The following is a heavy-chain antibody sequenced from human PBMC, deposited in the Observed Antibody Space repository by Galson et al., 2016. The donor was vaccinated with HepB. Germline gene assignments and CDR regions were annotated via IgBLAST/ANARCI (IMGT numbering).Heavy chain of an antibody. J-gene: IGHJ6*02. CDR2: ISSSRSTI. V-gene: IGHV3-48*02. CDR1: GFTFSTYS. CDR3: ATRYNYGNYYYYGMDG. D-gene: IGHD5-24*01. Sequence: SLRLSCATSGFTFSTYSMNWVRQAPGKGLEWVSYISSSRSTIYYADSVKGRFTISRDNAKNSLYLQMNSLRDEDTAVYYCATRYNYGNYYYYGMDGWGQGTTVTVSS.